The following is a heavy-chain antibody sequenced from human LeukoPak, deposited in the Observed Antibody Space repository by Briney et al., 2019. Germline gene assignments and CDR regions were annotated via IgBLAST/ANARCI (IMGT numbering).Heavy chain of an antibody. D-gene: IGHD4-17*01. CDR1: GYTFTGYY. Sequence: ASVKVSCKASGYTFTGYYMHWVRQAPGQGLEWMGRINPNSGGTNYAQKFQGRVTMTRDTSISTAYMELSRLRSDDTAVYYCAASSYGDYWLYYFEYWGQGTLVTVSS. V-gene: IGHV1-2*06. CDR3: AASSYGDYWLYYFEY. CDR2: INPNSGGT. J-gene: IGHJ4*02.